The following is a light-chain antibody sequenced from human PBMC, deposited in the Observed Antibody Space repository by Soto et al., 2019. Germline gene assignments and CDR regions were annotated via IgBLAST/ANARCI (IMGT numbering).Light chain of an antibody. Sequence: SALTQPPSASGSPGQSVTISCTGTSSDIGAYIYVSWYQQHPGKAPKLMISEVSRRPSGVPERFSGSKSGNTASLTVSGLQDEDEADYYCSSFAATHTYIFGTGTKVTVL. CDR2: EVS. J-gene: IGLJ1*01. CDR1: SSDIGAYIY. V-gene: IGLV2-8*01. CDR3: SSFAATHTYI.